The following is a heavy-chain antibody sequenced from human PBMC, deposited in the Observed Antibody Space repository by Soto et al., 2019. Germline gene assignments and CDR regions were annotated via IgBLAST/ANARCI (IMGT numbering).Heavy chain of an antibody. D-gene: IGHD3-3*01. CDR1: GGSFSGYY. J-gene: IGHJ4*02. Sequence: QVQLQQWGAGLLKPSETLSLTCAVYGGSFSGYYWSWIRQPPGQGLEWIGEINHSGSTNYNPSLKSRVTISVDTSKNQFSLKLSSVTAADTAVYYCARLRFLEWFPFDYWGQGTLVTVSS. V-gene: IGHV4-34*01. CDR2: INHSGST. CDR3: ARLRFLEWFPFDY.